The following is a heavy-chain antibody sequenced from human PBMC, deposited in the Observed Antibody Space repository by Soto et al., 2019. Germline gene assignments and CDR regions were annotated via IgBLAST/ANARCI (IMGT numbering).Heavy chain of an antibody. V-gene: IGHV3-9*01. Sequence: GGSLRLSCAASGFTFDDYAMHWVRQAPGKGLEWVSGISWNSGSIGYADSVKGRFTISRDNAKNSLYLQMNSLRAEDTALYYCARCWSRYYYYGMDVWGQGTTVTVSS. CDR1: GFTFDDYA. D-gene: IGHD6-13*01. CDR3: ARCWSRYYYYGMDV. CDR2: ISWNSGSI. J-gene: IGHJ6*02.